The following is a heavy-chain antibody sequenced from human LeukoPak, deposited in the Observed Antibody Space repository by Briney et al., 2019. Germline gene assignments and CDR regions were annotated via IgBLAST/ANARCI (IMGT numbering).Heavy chain of an antibody. Sequence: SSETLSLTCAVYGGSLSGYYWSWIRQPPGKGLEWIGEINHSGSTNYNPSLKSRVTISVDTSKNQFSLKPSSVTAADTAVYYCARMGYSSGWWSQGTLVTVSS. V-gene: IGHV4-34*01. D-gene: IGHD6-19*01. J-gene: IGHJ4*02. CDR3: ARMGYSSGW. CDR2: INHSGST. CDR1: GGSLSGYY.